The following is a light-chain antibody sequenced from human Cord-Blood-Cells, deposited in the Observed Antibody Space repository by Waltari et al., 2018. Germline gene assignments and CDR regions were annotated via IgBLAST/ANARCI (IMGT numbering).Light chain of an antibody. CDR3: QQYNNWFT. CDR1: QSVSSN. V-gene: IGKV3-15*01. CDR2: GAS. J-gene: IGKJ3*01. Sequence: EIVMTQSPATLSVSPGERATLSCRASQSVSSNLAWYQQKPGQAPRLLNYGASTRATGIPARFSGSVSGTEFTLIISSLQSEDFAVYYCQQYNNWFTFGPGTKVDIK.